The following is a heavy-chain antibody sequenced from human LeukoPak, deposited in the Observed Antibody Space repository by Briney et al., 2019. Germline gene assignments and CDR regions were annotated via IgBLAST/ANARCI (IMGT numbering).Heavy chain of an antibody. D-gene: IGHD3-22*01. J-gene: IGHJ4*02. CDR3: TTGSYYDNSGYRFDY. V-gene: IGHV3-49*04. Sequence: GGSLRLSCTTSGLTFGDYAVTWVRQAPGKGLEWVGFIRSKANGGTTEYAASVKGRFTISRDDSRSIAYLEMNSLKIEDTAVYYCTTGSYYDNSGYRFDYWGQGTLVTVSS. CDR2: IRSKANGGTT. CDR1: GLTFGDYA.